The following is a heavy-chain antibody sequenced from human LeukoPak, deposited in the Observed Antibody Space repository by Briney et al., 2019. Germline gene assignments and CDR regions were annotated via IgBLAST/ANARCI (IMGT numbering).Heavy chain of an antibody. D-gene: IGHD4-17*01. CDR3: ARVAHKDYGDLYFDY. Sequence: PVRCLRVSSAAPRFTFTSYAMYTGRETPGKGVERGSDISYDGSNKYYADSVKGRFTISRDNSKNTLYLQMNSLRAEDTAVYYCARVAHKDYGDLYFDYWGQGTLVTVSS. V-gene: IGHV3-30*01. CDR2: ISYDGSNK. J-gene: IGHJ4*02. CDR1: RFTFTSYA.